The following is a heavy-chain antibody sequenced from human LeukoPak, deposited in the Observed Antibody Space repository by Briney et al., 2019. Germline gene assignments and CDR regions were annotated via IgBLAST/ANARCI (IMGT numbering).Heavy chain of an antibody. CDR2: LKSKTDGGTT. D-gene: IGHD3-16*02. V-gene: IGHV3-15*01. J-gene: IGHJ3*02. CDR1: GFTLTDAW. CDR3: TKLFLGKSNYVWESYRYLAFDN. Sequence: PGGSLRLSCPASGFTLTDAWVSWVRQPPGKGLEWVGHLKSKTDGGTTDYAAPVKGRFTISRDGSKNTLYLQMNSLKTEDTAVYYSTKLFLGKSNYVWESYRYLAFDNWGPGTMVTVSS.